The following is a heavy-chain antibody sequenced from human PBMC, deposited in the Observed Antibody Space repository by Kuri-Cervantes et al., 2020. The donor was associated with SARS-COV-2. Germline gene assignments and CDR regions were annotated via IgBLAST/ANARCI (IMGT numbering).Heavy chain of an antibody. J-gene: IGHJ5*02. CDR1: GDSVSSKVAA. CDR2: TYYRSKRYD. CDR3: ARGTNWTTDGWFDP. D-gene: IGHD1-20*01. Sequence: QTLALTCAISGDSVSSKVAAWNWIRQSPSRCLEWLGRTYYRSKRYDDYEVSVRSRISINPDTSKNQFSLHLNSVTPEDTAVYYCARGTNWTTDGWFDPWGQGTLVTVSS. V-gene: IGHV6-1*01.